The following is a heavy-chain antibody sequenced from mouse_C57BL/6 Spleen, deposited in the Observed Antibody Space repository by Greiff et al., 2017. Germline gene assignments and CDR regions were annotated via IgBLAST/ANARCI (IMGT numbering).Heavy chain of an antibody. CDR2: ISSGSSTI. Sequence: EVKLMESGGGLVKPGGSLKLSCAASGFTFSDYGMHWVRQAPEKGLEWVAYISSGSSTIYYADTVKGQFTISRDNAKNTLFLQMTSLRSEDTAMYYCARYDPDYWGQGTSVTVSS. J-gene: IGHJ4*01. V-gene: IGHV5-17*01. CDR3: ARYDPDY. CDR1: GFTFSDYG. D-gene: IGHD2-3*01.